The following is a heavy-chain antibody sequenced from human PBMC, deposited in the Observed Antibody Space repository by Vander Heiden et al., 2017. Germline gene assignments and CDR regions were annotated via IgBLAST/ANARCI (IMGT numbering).Heavy chain of an antibody. D-gene: IGHD2-21*02. J-gene: IGHJ5*02. CDR3: ATQGEVVTAISNWFDP. Sequence: EVQLLECGGGLVQPGGCMRLTGAASGVTFSSYAMSLVRQAPGKGLGWFSAISGSGGSTYYADSVKGRFTISRDNSKNTLYLQMNSLRAEDTAVYYCATQGEVVTAISNWFDPWGQGTLVTVSS. CDR1: GVTFSSYA. V-gene: IGHV3-23*01. CDR2: ISGSGGST.